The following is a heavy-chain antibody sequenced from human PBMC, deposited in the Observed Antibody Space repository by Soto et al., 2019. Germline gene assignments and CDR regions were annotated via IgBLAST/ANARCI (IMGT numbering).Heavy chain of an antibody. D-gene: IGHD2-2*01. V-gene: IGHV3-21*01. J-gene: IGHJ4*02. CDR1: GFTFSSYS. CDR3: ARDSPGGSVVPAAMVQEWLRPVPIDY. CDR2: ISSSSSYI. Sequence: GGSLRFSCAASGFTFSSYSMNWVRQAPGKGLEWVSSISSSSSYIYYADSVKGRFTISRDNAKNSLYLQMNSLRAEDTAVYYCARDSPGGSVVPAAMVQEWLRPVPIDYWGQGTLVTVSS.